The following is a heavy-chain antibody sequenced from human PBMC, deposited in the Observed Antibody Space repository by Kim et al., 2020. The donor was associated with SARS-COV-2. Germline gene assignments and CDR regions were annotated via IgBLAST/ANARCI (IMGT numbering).Heavy chain of an antibody. CDR3: ARPSAAGKFDY. D-gene: IGHD6-13*01. V-gene: IGHV4-39*01. CDR2: IYYSGSI. J-gene: IGHJ4*02. CDR1: GGSISSSSYY. Sequence: SETLSLTCTVSGGSISSSSYYWGWIRQPPGKGLEWIGSIYYSGSIHYNPSLKSRVTISVDTSKNQFSLKLSSVTAADTAVYYCARPSAAGKFDYWGQGTLVTVSS.